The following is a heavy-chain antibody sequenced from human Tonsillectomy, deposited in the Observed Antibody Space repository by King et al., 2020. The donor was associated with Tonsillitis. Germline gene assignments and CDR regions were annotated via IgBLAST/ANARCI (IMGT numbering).Heavy chain of an antibody. D-gene: IGHD4-11*01. V-gene: IGHV3-23*04. CDR1: GFTFSTYT. CDR2: ISGSGGSI. CDR3: AKDRAQMTTVNNLDS. Sequence: VQLVQSGGGLVQPGGSLKLSCVASGFTFSTYTMSVVRQAPGKVLEWVSSISGSGGSIFFTDSVKGRFTISRDNSKNTVFLQMNSLSADDTALYYCAKDRAQMTTVNNLDSWGQGTLVTVSS. J-gene: IGHJ4*02.